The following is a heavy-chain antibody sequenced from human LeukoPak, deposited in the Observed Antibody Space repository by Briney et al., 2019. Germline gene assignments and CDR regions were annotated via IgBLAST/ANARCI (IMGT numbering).Heavy chain of an antibody. D-gene: IGHD3-3*01. V-gene: IGHV1-69*06. Sequence: GASVKVSCKASGGTFTSYEISWVRQAPGQGLEWMGGISPIFGTPNYAQKFQGRVTITADKSTSTTYMELSSLRSDDTAVYYCARSYYDFWSGYVDYWGQGTLVTVSS. CDR3: ARSYYDFWSGYVDY. CDR1: GGTFTSYE. J-gene: IGHJ4*02. CDR2: ISPIFGTP.